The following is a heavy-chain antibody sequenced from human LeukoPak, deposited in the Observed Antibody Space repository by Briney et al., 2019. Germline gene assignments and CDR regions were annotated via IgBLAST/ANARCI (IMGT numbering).Heavy chain of an antibody. CDR3: ARSGYSSGWSNYYYYGMDV. V-gene: IGHV3-48*03. D-gene: IGHD6-19*01. CDR1: GFTFSSYE. CDR2: IRSSGSTI. J-gene: IGHJ6*02. Sequence: GGSLRLSCAASGFTFSSYEMNWVRQAPGKGLEGVSYIRSSGSTIYYADSVKGRFTISRDNAKNSLYLQMNSLRAEDTAVYYCARSGYSSGWSNYYYYGMDVWGQGTTVTVSS.